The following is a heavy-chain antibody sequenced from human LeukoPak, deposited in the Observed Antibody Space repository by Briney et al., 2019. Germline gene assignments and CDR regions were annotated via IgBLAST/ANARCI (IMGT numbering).Heavy chain of an antibody. V-gene: IGHV4-31*03. CDR1: GGSISSGGYY. D-gene: IGHD3-9*01. CDR2: IYYSGST. J-gene: IGHJ5*02. CDR3: ARGGYDILTGYRLADWFDP. Sequence: SQTLPLTCTVSGGSISSGGYYWSWIRQHPGKGLEWIGYIYYSGSTYYNPSLKSRVTISVDTSKNQFSLKLSSVTAADTAVYYCARGGYDILTGYRLADWFDPWGQGTLVTVSS.